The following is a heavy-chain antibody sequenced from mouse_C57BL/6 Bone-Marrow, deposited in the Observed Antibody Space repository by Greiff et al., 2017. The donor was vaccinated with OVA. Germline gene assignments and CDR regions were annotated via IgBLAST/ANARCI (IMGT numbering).Heavy chain of an antibody. CDR2: IHPNSGST. J-gene: IGHJ2*01. V-gene: IGHV1-64*01. CDR1: GYTFTSYW. D-gene: IGHD1-1*01. CDR3: ASGGYYGSPSTGDY. Sequence: QVQLQQPGAELVKPGASVKLSCKASGYTFTSYWMHWVKQRPGQGLEWIGMIHPNSGSTNYNEKFKSKATLTVDKSSSTAYMQLSSLTSEDSAVYYCASGGYYGSPSTGDYWGQGTTLTVSS.